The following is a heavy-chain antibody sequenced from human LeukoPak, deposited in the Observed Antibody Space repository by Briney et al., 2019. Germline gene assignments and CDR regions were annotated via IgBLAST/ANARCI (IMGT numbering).Heavy chain of an antibody. D-gene: IGHD1-14*01. CDR3: ACPSGNHLYSFDY. V-gene: IGHV4-61*02. Sequence: SQTLSLTCTVSGGSISSGGYYWTWVRQPAGKGLEWIGRTYTSGYTNYNPSLKSRVTISVDTSKNQFSLKLSSVTAADTAVYYCACPSGNHLYSFDYWGQGTLVTVSS. J-gene: IGHJ4*02. CDR1: GGSISSGGYY. CDR2: TYTSGYT.